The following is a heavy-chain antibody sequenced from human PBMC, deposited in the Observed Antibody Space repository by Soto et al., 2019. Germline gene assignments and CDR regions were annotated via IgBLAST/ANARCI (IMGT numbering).Heavy chain of an antibody. D-gene: IGHD3-10*01. V-gene: IGHV5-10-1*01. Sequence: GESLKISCKGSGYSFTSYWISWVRQMPGKGLEWMGRIDPSDSYTNYSPSFQGHVTISADKSISTAYLQWSSLKASDTAMYYCARLVWLSDYYYYGMDVWGQGTTVTVSS. J-gene: IGHJ6*02. CDR1: GYSFTSYW. CDR3: ARLVWLSDYYYYGMDV. CDR2: IDPSDSYT.